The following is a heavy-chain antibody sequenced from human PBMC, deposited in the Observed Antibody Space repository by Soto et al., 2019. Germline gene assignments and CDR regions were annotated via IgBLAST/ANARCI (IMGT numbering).Heavy chain of an antibody. D-gene: IGHD3-9*01. CDR3: ARNPYYDILTGYYYYYYGMDV. J-gene: IGHJ6*02. CDR1: GGSFSGYY. V-gene: IGHV4-34*01. Sequence: SETLSLTCAVYGGSFSGYYWSWIRQPPGKGLEWIGEINHSGSTNYNPSLKSRVTISVDTSKNQFSLKLSSVTAADTAVYYCARNPYYDILTGYYYYYYGMDVWGQGTTVTVSS. CDR2: INHSGST.